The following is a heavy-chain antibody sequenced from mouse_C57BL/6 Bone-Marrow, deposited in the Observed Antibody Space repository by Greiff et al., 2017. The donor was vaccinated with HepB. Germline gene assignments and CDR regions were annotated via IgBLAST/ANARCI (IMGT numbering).Heavy chain of an antibody. D-gene: IGHD1-1*01. Sequence: VQLQQSGPGLVQPSQSLSITCTVSGFSLTSYGVHWVRQSPGKGLEWLGVIWSGGSTDYNAAFISRLSISKDNSKSQVFFKMNSLQADDTAIYYCARRGDYYGSSYGYFDVWGTGTTVTVSS. CDR2: IWSGGST. CDR1: GFSLTSYG. V-gene: IGHV2-2*01. J-gene: IGHJ1*03. CDR3: ARRGDYYGSSYGYFDV.